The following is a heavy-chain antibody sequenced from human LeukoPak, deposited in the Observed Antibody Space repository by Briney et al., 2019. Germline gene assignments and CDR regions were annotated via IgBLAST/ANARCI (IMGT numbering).Heavy chain of an antibody. CDR2: IDYSGST. D-gene: IGHD2-2*01. Sequence: PSETLSLTCTVSGDSISSHYWSWIRQPPGMGLEWIGYIDYSGSTSYNPSLKSRVTISVDTSKNQFSLKLSSETAADTAVYYCARSIVVVPSTPFDFWGQGTLATVSS. CDR1: GDSISSHY. CDR3: ARSIVVVPSTPFDF. J-gene: IGHJ4*02. V-gene: IGHV4-59*11.